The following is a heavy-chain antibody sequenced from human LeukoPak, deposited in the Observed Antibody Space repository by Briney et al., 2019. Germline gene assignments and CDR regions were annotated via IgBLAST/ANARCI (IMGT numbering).Heavy chain of an antibody. CDR2: ISGSGRL. CDR1: RFTFSSYV. J-gene: IGHJ4*02. Sequence: GGSLRLSCAASRFTFSSYVMSWVRQAPGKGLECVSAISGSGRLYYADSVKGRFTISREDSKNTLYLQMNSLRVEDTAVYYCARVYETNGYLYWGQGSLVTVSS. D-gene: IGHD3-22*01. V-gene: IGHV3-23*01. CDR3: ARVYETNGYLY.